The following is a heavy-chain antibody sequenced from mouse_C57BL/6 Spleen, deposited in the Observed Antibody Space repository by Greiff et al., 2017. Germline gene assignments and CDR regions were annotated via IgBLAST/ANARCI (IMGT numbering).Heavy chain of an antibody. CDR2: INPSSGYS. J-gene: IGHJ4*01. V-gene: IGHV1-7*01. CDR1: GYTFTSYW. CDR3: ARSDYDDARDY. D-gene: IGHD2-4*01. Sequence: QVQLQQSGAELAKPGASVKLSCKASGYTFTSYWMHWVKQRPGQGLEWIGYINPSSGYSKYNQKFRDKATLTADKSSSTAYMQLSSLTYEDSAVYYCARSDYDDARDYWGQGTSVTVSS.